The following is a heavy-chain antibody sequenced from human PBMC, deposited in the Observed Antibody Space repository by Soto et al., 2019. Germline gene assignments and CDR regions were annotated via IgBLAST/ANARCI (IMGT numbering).Heavy chain of an antibody. D-gene: IGHD5-12*01. CDR1: AYIFTSYD. Sequence: QVQLVQSGAEVKKPGASVKVSCKAAAYIFTSYDINWVRQATGQGLEWMGWMNPNSGKTGLAQRFQGRVTMTRNTSITTAYLELSSLTSEDTAVYYCARGLYSGYHSVDYWGQGTLVTVSS. CDR3: ARGLYSGYHSVDY. V-gene: IGHV1-8*01. J-gene: IGHJ4*02. CDR2: MNPNSGKT.